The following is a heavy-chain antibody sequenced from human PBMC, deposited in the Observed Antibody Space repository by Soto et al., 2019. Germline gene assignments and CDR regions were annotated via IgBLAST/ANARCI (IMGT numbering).Heavy chain of an antibody. CDR3: ASDIAAGDY. J-gene: IGHJ4*02. D-gene: IGHD6-6*01. Sequence: QVQLVQSGAEVKKPGASVKLSCKASGYTFINYYIHWVRQAPGQGLEWMGIFNPTSGSTNYAQKFQGRVTLTMDTSTGTVYVELSSLRFVGTGVYYCASDIAAGDYWGQGSLFTFSS. CDR1: GYTFINYY. CDR2: FNPTSGST. V-gene: IGHV1-46*01.